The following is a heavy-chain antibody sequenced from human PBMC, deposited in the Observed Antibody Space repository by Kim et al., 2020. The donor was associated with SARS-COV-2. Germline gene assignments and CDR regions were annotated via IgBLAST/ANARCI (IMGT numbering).Heavy chain of an antibody. D-gene: IGHD3-22*01. J-gene: IGHJ4*02. CDR1: GESITRGGYY. V-gene: IGHV4-31*03. CDR2: IFYTGST. Sequence: SETLSLTCTVSGESITRGGYYWGWVRQQPVKGLEWIGYIFYTGSTFYNPSLKSRVSISVDPSENQFSLKLSSVTAADTAVYYCSSYYDSSGVFDYWCQGT. CDR3: SSYYDSSGVFDY.